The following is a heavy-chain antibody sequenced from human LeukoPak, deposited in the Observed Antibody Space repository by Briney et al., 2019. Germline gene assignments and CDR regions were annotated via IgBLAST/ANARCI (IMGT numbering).Heavy chain of an antibody. CDR2: MNPNSGNT. D-gene: IGHD6-6*01. V-gene: IGHV1-8*02. CDR1: GYTFTSYG. CDR3: ARGRGPYSSSGSDY. Sequence: ASVKVSCKASGYTFTSYGINWVRQATGQGLEWMGWMNPNSGNTGYAQKFQGRVTMTRNTSIRTAYMELSSLRSEDTAVYYCARGRGPYSSSGSDYWGQGALVTISS. J-gene: IGHJ4*02.